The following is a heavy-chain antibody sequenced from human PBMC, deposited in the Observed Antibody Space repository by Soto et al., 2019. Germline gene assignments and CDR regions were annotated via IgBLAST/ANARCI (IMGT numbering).Heavy chain of an antibody. CDR2: INHSGST. J-gene: IGHJ4*02. V-gene: IGHV4-34*01. CDR1: GGSFSGYY. CDR3: ASGVATDY. Sequence: QVQLQQWGAGLLKPSETLSLTCAVYGGSFSGYYWSWIRQPPGKGLEWIGEINHSGSTNYNPSLKSRVTISVDTAKNQFSLKLSSVTAADTVVYYCASGVATDYWGQGTLVTVSS. D-gene: IGHD5-12*01.